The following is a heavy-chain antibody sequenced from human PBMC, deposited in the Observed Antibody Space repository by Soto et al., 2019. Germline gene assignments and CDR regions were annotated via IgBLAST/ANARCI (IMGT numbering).Heavy chain of an antibody. J-gene: IGHJ5*02. Sequence: SDTLSLTCTVSGASISSYYWSWIRQPAGKGLEWIGRIYTSGRTNYNPSLKSRFTMSVDTSKNQFSLKLSSVTAADTAVYYCARDGFGYDSDNWFDPWGQGTLVTVSS. V-gene: IGHV4-4*07. CDR2: IYTSGRT. CDR3: ARDGFGYDSDNWFDP. D-gene: IGHD5-12*01. CDR1: GASISSYY.